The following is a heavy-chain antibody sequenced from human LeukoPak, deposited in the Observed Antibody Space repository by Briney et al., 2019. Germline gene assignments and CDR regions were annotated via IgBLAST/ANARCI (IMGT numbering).Heavy chain of an antibody. CDR1: GLTVSNNY. Sequence: GGSLRLSCAASGLTVSNNYMSWVRQSPGKGLEWVSAISGSGGNTYSADSVKGRCTISRDNSKKTLFLHMNSLRAEDTAVYYCARGMSATSGYLELEYWGQGTLVTVST. J-gene: IGHJ4*02. CDR2: ISGSGGNT. V-gene: IGHV3-23*01. D-gene: IGHD3-22*01. CDR3: ARGMSATSGYLELEY.